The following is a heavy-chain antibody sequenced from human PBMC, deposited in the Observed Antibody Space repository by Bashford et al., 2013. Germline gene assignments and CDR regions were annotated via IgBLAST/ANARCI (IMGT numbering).Heavy chain of an antibody. D-gene: IGHD6-6*01. Sequence: ASVKVSCETSGYSFTSYHLQWVRQAPGQGLEWMGTIDPRGGNINYGQKFQGRVTMTRDTSTSTVYMELSSLRPEDTAVYYCARELPGSCYFDYWGPGVLVTVSS. CDR1: GYSFTSYH. V-gene: IGHV1-46*01. CDR2: IDPRGGNI. J-gene: IGHJ4*02. CDR3: ARELPGSCYFDY.